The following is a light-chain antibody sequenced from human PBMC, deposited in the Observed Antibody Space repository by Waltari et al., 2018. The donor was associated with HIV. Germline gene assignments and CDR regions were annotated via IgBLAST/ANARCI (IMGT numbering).Light chain of an antibody. V-gene: IGKV3-15*01. J-gene: IGKJ2*01. Sequence: EIVMTQSPATLSVSPGERATLSCRASQSVRSNLAWYQQKPGQATRLVIYDASTRATGIPARFSGSGSGTEFTLTISSLQSEDFAVYYSQQYNNWPPYTFGQGTKLEIK. CDR1: QSVRSN. CDR3: QQYNNWPPYT. CDR2: DAS.